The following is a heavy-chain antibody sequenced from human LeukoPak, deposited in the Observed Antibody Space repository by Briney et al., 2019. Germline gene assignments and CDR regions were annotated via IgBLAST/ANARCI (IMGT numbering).Heavy chain of an antibody. J-gene: IGHJ3*02. D-gene: IGHD1-26*01. V-gene: IGHV3-21*01. CDR1: GFTFSSYS. Sequence: GVSLRLSCAASGFTFSSYSMNWVRQAPGKGLEWVSSISSSSSYIYYADSVKGRFTISRDNAKNSLYLQMNSLRAEDTAVYYCARDREDAFDIWGQGTMVTVSS. CDR3: ARDREDAFDI. CDR2: ISSSSSYI.